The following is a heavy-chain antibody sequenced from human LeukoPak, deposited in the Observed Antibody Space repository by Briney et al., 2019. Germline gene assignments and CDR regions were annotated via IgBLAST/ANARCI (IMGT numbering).Heavy chain of an antibody. J-gene: IGHJ4*02. V-gene: IGHV4-39*01. Sequence: SETLSLTCTVSGDSISSSTYYWAWIRQPPGKGLEYIGSSSGSTYYNPSLKSRVTISVDTSKKQFSLKLSSVTAADTAVYYCARSSYGAGSKPYWVDCWGQGTLVTVSS. CDR3: ARSSYGAGSKPYWVDC. CDR2: SSGST. CDR1: GDSISSSTYY. D-gene: IGHD3-10*01.